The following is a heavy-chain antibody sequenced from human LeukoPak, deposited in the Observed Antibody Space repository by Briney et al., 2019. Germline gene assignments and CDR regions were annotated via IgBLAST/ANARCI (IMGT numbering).Heavy chain of an antibody. CDR2: ISGNGGTT. V-gene: IGHV3-23*01. CDR3: AKDYGPKQLVFLDS. Sequence: GGSLRLSCAASGFTFSSHWMHWVRQAPGKGLEWVSAISGNGGTTFYADSVKGRFTITRDNSKNTLYVQMNSLRGDDTAVYYCAKDYGPKQLVFLDSWGQGTLVTVSS. D-gene: IGHD6-13*01. CDR1: GFTFSSHW. J-gene: IGHJ4*02.